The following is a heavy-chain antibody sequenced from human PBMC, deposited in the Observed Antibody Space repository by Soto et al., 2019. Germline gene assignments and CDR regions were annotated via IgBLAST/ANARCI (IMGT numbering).Heavy chain of an antibody. CDR3: ARVPHSSWFDP. CDR2: INYSGST. J-gene: IGHJ5*02. V-gene: IGHV4-59*01. D-gene: IGHD3-22*01. Sequence: SETLSLTCTVSGGSISGYYWSWIRQPPGKGLEWIGYINYSGSTKYNPSLESRVILSVHMSKNQFSLRLSSVTAADTAVYYCARVPHSSWFDPWGQGTLVTVLL. CDR1: GGSISGYY.